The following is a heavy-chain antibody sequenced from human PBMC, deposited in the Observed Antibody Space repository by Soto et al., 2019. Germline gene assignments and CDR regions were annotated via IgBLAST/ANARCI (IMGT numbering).Heavy chain of an antibody. CDR3: AIPSGVVVPAAIRGDAFDI. Sequence: SETLSLTXTVSGGSISSSSYYWGWIRQPPGKGLEWIGSIYYSGSTYYNPSLKSRVTISVDTSKNQFSLKLSSVTAADTAVYYCAIPSGVVVPAAIRGDAFDIWGQGTMVTVSS. CDR2: IYYSGST. V-gene: IGHV4-39*01. D-gene: IGHD2-2*02. J-gene: IGHJ3*02. CDR1: GGSISSSSYY.